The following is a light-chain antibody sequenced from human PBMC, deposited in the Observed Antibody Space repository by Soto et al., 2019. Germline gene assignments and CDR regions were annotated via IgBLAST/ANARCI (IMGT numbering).Light chain of an antibody. J-gene: IGLJ1*01. V-gene: IGLV2-14*01. CDR2: EVS. CDR1: SSDVGGYNY. Sequence: QSALTRPASVSGSPGQSITISCTGTSSDVGGYNYVSWYQHHPGRAPKLMIYEVSTRPSGVSNRFSGSKSGNTASLTISGLQAEDEADYYCSSYTSSTLFVFGTGTKVTVL. CDR3: SSYTSSTLFV.